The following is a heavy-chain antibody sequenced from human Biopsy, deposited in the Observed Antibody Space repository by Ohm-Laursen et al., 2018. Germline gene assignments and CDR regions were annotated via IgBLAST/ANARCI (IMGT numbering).Heavy chain of an antibody. CDR2: ISGGGTI. J-gene: IGHJ6*02. D-gene: IGHD4-23*01. Sequence: SLRLSCAASGFSFSDYHMSWIRQAPGRGLEWVSYISGGGTIYYGDSMKGRVTISRDNAKNSLYLQMHSLSAEDTAVYYCARDTRWSPCSMDVWGQGTTVTVSS. V-gene: IGHV3-11*01. CDR3: ARDTRWSPCSMDV. CDR1: GFSFSDYH.